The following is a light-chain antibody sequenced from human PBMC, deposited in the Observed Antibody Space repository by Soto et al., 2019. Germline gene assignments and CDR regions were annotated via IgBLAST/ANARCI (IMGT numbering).Light chain of an antibody. CDR3: QQGGS. J-gene: IGKJ4*01. V-gene: IGKV3-11*01. Sequence: EIVLTQFPATLSLSPGEEATLSCRASQSFGTSLAWYQQRPAQAPRLLIYDTFKVAAGVPARCSGSGSGADFTLPISGLEPEDFAVYYCQQGGSFGGGTKVEIK. CDR1: QSFGTS. CDR2: DTF.